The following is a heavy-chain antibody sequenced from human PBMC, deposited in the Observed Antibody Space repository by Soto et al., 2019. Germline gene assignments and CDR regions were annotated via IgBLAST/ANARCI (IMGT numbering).Heavy chain of an antibody. Sequence: ASLNVSCKASGVTFGSYAISWVRQAPVQGLEWMGWIIPIFGTANYAQKFQGRVTITADKYTSTDYMELSSLRSEDTAVYYCATARCSSTSCYRTNWFDPWGQGTMVKVSS. CDR2: IIPIFGTA. CDR3: ATARCSSTSCYRTNWFDP. CDR1: GVTFGSYA. D-gene: IGHD2-2*01. J-gene: IGHJ5*02. V-gene: IGHV1-69*06.